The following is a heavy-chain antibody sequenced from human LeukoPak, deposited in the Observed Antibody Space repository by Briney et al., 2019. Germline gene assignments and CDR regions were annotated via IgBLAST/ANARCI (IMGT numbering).Heavy chain of an antibody. V-gene: IGHV6-1*01. CDR3: ARDPSVAADNYYYYYGMDV. CDR1: GDSVSSNSAA. J-gene: IGHJ6*02. Sequence: SQTLSLTCAISGDSVSSNSAAWNWIRQSPSRGLEWLGRTYYRSKWYNDYAVSVKSRITINPDTSKNQFSLQLNSVTPEDTAVYYCARDPSVAADNYYYYYGMDVWGQGTTVTVSS. CDR2: TYYRSKWYN. D-gene: IGHD6-19*01.